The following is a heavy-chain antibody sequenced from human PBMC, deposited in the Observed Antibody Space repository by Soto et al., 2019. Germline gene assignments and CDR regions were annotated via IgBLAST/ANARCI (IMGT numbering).Heavy chain of an antibody. CDR1: GGTFSSYA. J-gene: IGHJ6*02. CDR3: AGEGGGSSGFYGMDV. D-gene: IGHD3-10*01. CDR2: IIPLFGTA. Sequence: QVQLVQSGAEVKKPGSSVKVSCKASGGTFSSYAISWVRQAPGQGLEWMGGIIPLFGTANYAQKFQGRVTITAYEATSTAYVELSSLRSEDTAVYYCAGEGGGSSGFYGMDVWGQGTTVTVS. V-gene: IGHV1-69*01.